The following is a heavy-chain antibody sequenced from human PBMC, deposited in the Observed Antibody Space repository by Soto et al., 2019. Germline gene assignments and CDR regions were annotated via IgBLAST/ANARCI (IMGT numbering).Heavy chain of an antibody. CDR1: GASIKSSNYF. V-gene: IGHV4-39*02. CDR3: GRLAEAATGHTDFDF. Sequence: SETLSLTCTVSGASIKSSNYFWGWIRQPPGKGLEFVGSIHSSGGTYYNPSLKSRVTVSVDLSNSHFSLSLKSLTATDTAVYYCGRLAEAATGHTDFDFWGQGTLVTVSS. D-gene: IGHD2-15*01. J-gene: IGHJ4*02. CDR2: IHSSGGT.